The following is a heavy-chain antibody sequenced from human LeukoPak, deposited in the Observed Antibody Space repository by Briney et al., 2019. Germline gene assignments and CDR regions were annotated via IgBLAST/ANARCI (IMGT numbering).Heavy chain of an antibody. CDR2: IWYDGSNK. D-gene: IGHD2-2*01. J-gene: IGHJ4*02. CDR3: ARGPLHCSSTSCRGDYFDY. CDR1: GFTFSSYG. V-gene: IGHV3-33*01. Sequence: GGSLRLSCAASGFTFSSYGTHWVRQAPGKGLEWVAVIWYDGSNKYYADSVKGRFTISRDNSKNTLYLQMNSLRAEDTAVYYCARGPLHCSSTSCRGDYFDYWGQGTLVTVSS.